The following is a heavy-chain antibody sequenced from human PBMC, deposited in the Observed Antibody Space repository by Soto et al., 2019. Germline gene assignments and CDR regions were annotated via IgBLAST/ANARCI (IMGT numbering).Heavy chain of an antibody. CDR2: ISAYNGNT. D-gene: IGHD2-21*02. V-gene: IGHV1-18*01. Sequence: AASVKVSCKASGYTFTSYGISWVRQAPGQGLEWMGWISAYNGNTNYAQKLQGRVTMTTDTSTSTAYMELRSLRSDDTAVYYCARDRGVAYCGGDCQTPFDYWGQGTLVTVSS. CDR3: ARDRGVAYCGGDCQTPFDY. CDR1: GYTFTSYG. J-gene: IGHJ4*02.